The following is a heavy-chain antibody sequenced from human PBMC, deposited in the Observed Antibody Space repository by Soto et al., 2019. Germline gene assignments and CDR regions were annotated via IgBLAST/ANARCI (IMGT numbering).Heavy chain of an antibody. CDR1: GFSLSTSGVG. CDR2: IYWDDDK. Sequence: QITLKESGPTLVKPTQTLTLTCTFSGFSLSTSGVGVGWIRQPPGKALEWLALIYWDDDKRYSPSLKSRLTITKDTSKXXVXLXMTNMDPVDTATYYCALLTYYFDSSGYYSSAEYFQHWGQGTLVTVSS. D-gene: IGHD3-22*01. J-gene: IGHJ1*01. CDR3: ALLTYYFDSSGYYSSAEYFQH. V-gene: IGHV2-5*02.